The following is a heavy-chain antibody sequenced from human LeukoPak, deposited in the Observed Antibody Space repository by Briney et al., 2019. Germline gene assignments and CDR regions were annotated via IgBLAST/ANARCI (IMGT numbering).Heavy chain of an antibody. D-gene: IGHD2-15*01. Sequence: PGRSLRLSCAASGFTFSSYGMLWVRQAPGKGLEWVAVISYDGSNKYYADSVKGRFTISRDNSKNTLYLQMNSLRAEDTAVYYCAKDGGYCSGGSCYYYYGMDVWGQGTTVTVSS. CDR3: AKDGGYCSGGSCYYYYGMDV. CDR1: GFTFSSYG. V-gene: IGHV3-30*18. CDR2: ISYDGSNK. J-gene: IGHJ6*02.